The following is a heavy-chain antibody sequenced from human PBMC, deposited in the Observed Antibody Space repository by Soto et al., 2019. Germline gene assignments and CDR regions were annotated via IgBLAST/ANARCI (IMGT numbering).Heavy chain of an antibody. CDR1: GVTVSSYA. CDR3: ARDVSSDTTGFRGYDL. J-gene: IGHJ4*02. V-gene: IGHV1-69*01. CDR2: FIPIFVSA. Sequence: QLHLVQSGAEVKKAGSSVKVSCKASGVTVSSYAITWVRQAPGKGLEWMGVFIPIFVSAHYAPKFQGRITITADESTSTGYMELSGLTSEDTAIYYCARDVSSDTTGFRGYDLWGQGTQVTVSS. D-gene: IGHD3-10*01.